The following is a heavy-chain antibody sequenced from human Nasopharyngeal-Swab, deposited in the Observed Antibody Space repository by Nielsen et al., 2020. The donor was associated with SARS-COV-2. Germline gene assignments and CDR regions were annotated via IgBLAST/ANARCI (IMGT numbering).Heavy chain of an antibody. D-gene: IGHD6-6*01. Sequence: WVCHAPGLGLEWMGWINTNTGNPTYAQGFTGRFVFSLDTSVSTAYLQISSLKAEDTAVYYCARLIAAPRGNWFDPWGQGTLVTVSS. J-gene: IGHJ5*02. V-gene: IGHV7-4-1*02. CDR2: INTNTGNP. CDR3: ARLIAAPRGNWFDP.